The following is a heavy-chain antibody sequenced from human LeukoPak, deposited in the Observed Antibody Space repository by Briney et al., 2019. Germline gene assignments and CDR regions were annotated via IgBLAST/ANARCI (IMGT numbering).Heavy chain of an antibody. CDR1: GFTFSSYG. V-gene: IGHV3-7*01. Sequence: PGGSLRLSCAASGFTFSSYGMHWVRQAPGKGLEWVANIKQDGSERYYVDSVKGRFTISRDNAKNSLYLQMNSLRAEDTAVYYCAGQSIAAAYNFDYWGQGTLVTVSS. D-gene: IGHD6-13*01. CDR3: AGQSIAAAYNFDY. CDR2: IKQDGSER. J-gene: IGHJ4*02.